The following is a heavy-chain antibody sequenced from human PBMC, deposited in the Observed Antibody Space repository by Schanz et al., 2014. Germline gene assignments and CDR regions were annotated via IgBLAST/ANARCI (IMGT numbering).Heavy chain of an antibody. V-gene: IGHV3-7*01. CDR2: IKHDGSEK. D-gene: IGHD3-3*01. CDR1: GFAFDTYW. CDR3: ARVGGTYYDFWSGVPPTVMHDGFDI. J-gene: IGHJ3*02. Sequence: EVQLVESGGGLVQPGGSLRLSCAASGFAFDTYWMSWVRQAPGKGLEWVANIKHDGSEKYYVDSVKGRFTISRDNAKNSMYLEMNSLRAEDTAVFYCARVGGTYYDFWSGVPPTVMHDGFDIWGQGTIVTVS.